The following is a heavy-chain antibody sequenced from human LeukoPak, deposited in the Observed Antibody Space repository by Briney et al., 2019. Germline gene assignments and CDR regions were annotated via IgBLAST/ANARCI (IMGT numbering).Heavy chain of an antibody. J-gene: IGHJ6*03. V-gene: IGHV3-23*01. CDR3: AKADFGVAFGAYYYMDV. CDR1: GFTFSSYA. Sequence: GGSLRLSCAASGFTFSSYAMSWVRQAPGKGLEWVSAISGSGGSTYYSDSVKGRFTISRDNSKNTLYLQMNSLRAEDTAVYYCAKADFGVAFGAYYYMDVWGKGTTVTVSS. CDR2: ISGSGGST. D-gene: IGHD3-3*01.